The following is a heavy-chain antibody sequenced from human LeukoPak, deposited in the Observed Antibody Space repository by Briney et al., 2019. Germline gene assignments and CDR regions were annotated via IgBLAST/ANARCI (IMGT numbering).Heavy chain of an antibody. V-gene: IGHV3-23*01. CDR2: ISGSGGST. D-gene: IGHD1-26*01. CDR1: GFTFSSYS. CDR3: AKHIVGATTFDY. J-gene: IGHJ4*02. Sequence: PGGSLTLSCAASGFTFSSYSMNWVRQAPGKGLEWVSAISGSGGSTYYADSVKGRFTISRDNSKNTLYLQMNSLRAEDTAVYYCAKHIVGATTFDYWGQGTLVTVSS.